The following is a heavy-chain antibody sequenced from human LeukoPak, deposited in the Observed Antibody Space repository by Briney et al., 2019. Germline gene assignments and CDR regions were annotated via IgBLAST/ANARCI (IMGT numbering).Heavy chain of an antibody. Sequence: ASVKVSCKASGYTFTGYYMHWVRQAPGLGPEWMGWINPNSGGTNYAQKFQGRVTMTRDTSISTAYMELSRLRSDDTAVYYCARDGGSGWYYYYYYMNVWGKGTTVTVSS. CDR3: ARDGGSGWYYYYYYMNV. CDR2: INPNSGGT. J-gene: IGHJ6*03. CDR1: GYTFTGYY. D-gene: IGHD6-19*01. V-gene: IGHV1-2*02.